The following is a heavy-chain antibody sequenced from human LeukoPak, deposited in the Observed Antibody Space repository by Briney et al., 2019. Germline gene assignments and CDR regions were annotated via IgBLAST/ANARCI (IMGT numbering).Heavy chain of an antibody. J-gene: IGHJ4*02. V-gene: IGHV1-2*02. CDR3: ARTDSSGWYGDY. CDR2: INPNSGGT. Sequence: ALVKVSCKASVYTFTGYYMHWVRQAPGQGLEWMGWINPNSGGTNYAQKFQGRVTMTRDTSISTAYMELSRLRSDDTAVYYCARTDSSGWYGDYWGQGTLVTVPS. CDR1: VYTFTGYY. D-gene: IGHD6-19*01.